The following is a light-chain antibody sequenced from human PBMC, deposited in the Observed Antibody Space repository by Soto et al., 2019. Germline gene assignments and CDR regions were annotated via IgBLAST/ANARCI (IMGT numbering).Light chain of an antibody. CDR1: SGHSTYI. J-gene: IGLJ3*02. CDR3: ETWYSNTHKV. CDR2: LDRSGSY. Sequence: QAVVTQSSSASASLGSSVKLTCILSSGHSTYIIAWHQQQPGKAPRFLMTLDRSGSYNRGSGVPDRFSGSSSGADRYLTISTPQFDDEGDSYCETWYSNTHKVFGGGTTLTVL. V-gene: IGLV4-60*02.